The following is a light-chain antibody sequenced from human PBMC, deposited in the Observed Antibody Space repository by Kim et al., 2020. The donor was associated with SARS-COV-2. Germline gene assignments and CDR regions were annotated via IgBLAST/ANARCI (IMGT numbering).Light chain of an antibody. CDR1: QSVGSN. V-gene: IGKV3-15*01. CDR3: QQYNNWPWT. Sequence: EIVMTQSPVTLSVSPGERATLSCRASQSVGSNLAWYQQKPGQAPRLLIFGASTRATGIPARFSGSGSGTEFTLTISSLQSEDFAVYYCQQYNNWPWTFGQGTKVDIK. CDR2: GAS. J-gene: IGKJ1*01.